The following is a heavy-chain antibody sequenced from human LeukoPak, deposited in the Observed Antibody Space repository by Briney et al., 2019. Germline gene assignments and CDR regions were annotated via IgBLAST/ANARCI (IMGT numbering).Heavy chain of an antibody. D-gene: IGHD4-17*01. V-gene: IGHV3-9*01. CDR1: GFAFSSYA. Sequence: PGGSLRLSCAASGFAFSSYAMSWVRQAPGKGLEWVSGISWNSGSIGYADSVKGRFTISRDNAKNSLYLQMNSLRAEDTALYYCAKDIYGDYVGGAFDIWGQGTMVTVSS. CDR3: AKDIYGDYVGGAFDI. CDR2: ISWNSGSI. J-gene: IGHJ3*02.